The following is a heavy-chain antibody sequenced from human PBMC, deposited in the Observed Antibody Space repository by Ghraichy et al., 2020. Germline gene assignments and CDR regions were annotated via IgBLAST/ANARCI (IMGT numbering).Heavy chain of an antibody. CDR3: AEHSEWRGTYYDWHFHH. D-gene: IGHD3-22*01. V-gene: IGHV3-23*01. Sequence: GGSLRLSCEASGFTFSNYAMSWVRQAPGKGLEWVSAISHSGGATYYPDSVKGRFTISRENSRNTLYLLMNNLRAEDTAVYYCAEHSEWRGTYYDWHFHHWGQGILVTVSP. CDR2: ISHSGGAT. CDR1: GFTFSNYA. J-gene: IGHJ1*01.